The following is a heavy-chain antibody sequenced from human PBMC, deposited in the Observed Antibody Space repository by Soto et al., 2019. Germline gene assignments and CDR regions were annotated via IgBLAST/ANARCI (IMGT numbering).Heavy chain of an antibody. CDR2: IYYSGST. CDR1: GGSINNHY. CDR3: ARANLFFDY. V-gene: IGHV4-59*11. D-gene: IGHD7-27*01. Sequence: QVQLQESGPGLVKPSETLSLTCTVSGGSINNHYWSWIRQPPGQGLEWIGYIYYSGSTNYNPSLKSRVTMSVDTSKNQFSLKLSSLTAADTAIYYCARANLFFDYWGQGTLVTVSS. J-gene: IGHJ4*02.